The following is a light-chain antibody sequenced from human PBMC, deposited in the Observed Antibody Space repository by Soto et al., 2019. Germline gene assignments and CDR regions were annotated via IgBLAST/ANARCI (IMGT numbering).Light chain of an antibody. CDR2: DAS. J-gene: IGKJ1*01. CDR1: QSISSNY. CDR3: QQYGSSPWT. V-gene: IGKV3-20*01. Sequence: EIVLTQSPGTLSLSPGERATLSCRASQSISSNYLAWYQQKPGQAPRLLIYDASSRATGIPDRFSGSGSGTDFTLTISRVEPEDDALYHCQQYGSSPWTFGQGTKVEIK.